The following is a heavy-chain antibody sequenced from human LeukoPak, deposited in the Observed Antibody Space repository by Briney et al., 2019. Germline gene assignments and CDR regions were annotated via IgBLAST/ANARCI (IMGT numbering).Heavy chain of an antibody. Sequence: PSETLSLTCTVSGGSISSSSYYWGWIRQPPGKGLEWIGSIYYSGSTYYNPSLKSRVTISVDTSKNQFPLKLSSVTAADTAVYYCARYAAARYNDAFDIWGQGTMVTVSS. CDR2: IYYSGST. V-gene: IGHV4-39*01. CDR3: ARYAAARYNDAFDI. CDR1: GGSISSSSYY. J-gene: IGHJ3*02. D-gene: IGHD6-13*01.